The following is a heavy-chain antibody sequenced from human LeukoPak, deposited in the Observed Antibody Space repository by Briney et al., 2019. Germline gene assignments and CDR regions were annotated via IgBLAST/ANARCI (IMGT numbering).Heavy chain of an antibody. V-gene: IGHV3-21*04. J-gene: IGHJ6*03. D-gene: IGHD4-17*01. CDR1: GFTFSSYS. Sequence: AGGSLRLSCAASGFTFSSYSMNWVRQAPGKGLEWVSSISSSSSYIYYADSVKGRFTISRDNSKNTLYLQMNSLRAEDTAVYYCAKDPAYGDYASDYYMDVWGKGTTVTVSS. CDR2: ISSSSSYI. CDR3: AKDPAYGDYASDYYMDV.